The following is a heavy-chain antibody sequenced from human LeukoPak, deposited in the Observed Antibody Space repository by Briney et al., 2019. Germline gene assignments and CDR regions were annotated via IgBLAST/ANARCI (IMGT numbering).Heavy chain of an antibody. D-gene: IGHD2-2*01. J-gene: IGHJ3*02. CDR2: IIPIFGTA. CDR3: ARALLRYCSSTSCSMGNNAFDI. Sequence: SVKVSCKASGGTFSSYAISWVRQAPGQGLEWMGGIIPIFGTANYAQKFQGRVTITTDESTSTAYMELSSLRSEDTAVYYCARALLRYCSSTSCSMGNNAFDIWGQGTMVTVSS. V-gene: IGHV1-69*05. CDR1: GGTFSSYA.